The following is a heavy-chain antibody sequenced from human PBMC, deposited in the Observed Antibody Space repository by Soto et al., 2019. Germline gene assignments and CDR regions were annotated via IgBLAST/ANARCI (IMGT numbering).Heavy chain of an antibody. Sequence: QVQLQESGPGLVEPSQTLSLTCTVSGDSISNGYYTWSWIRQPPGKDLEWIGHIYNSVNTYSNPSLKSRVTIPADTSKNQSPLKLSSVTAADTAVYYCARGPGGDKVDY. CDR2: IYNSVNT. D-gene: IGHD3-10*01. J-gene: IGHJ4*01. CDR3: ARGPGGDKVDY. CDR1: GDSISNGYYT. V-gene: IGHV4-30-4*01.